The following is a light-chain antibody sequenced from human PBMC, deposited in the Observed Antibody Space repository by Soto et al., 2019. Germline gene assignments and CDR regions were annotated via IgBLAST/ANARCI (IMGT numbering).Light chain of an antibody. J-gene: IGLJ1*01. CDR2: DVS. V-gene: IGLV2-14*03. Sequence: QSALTQPASVSGSPGQSITISCTGTGNDIGGFNFVSWYQQHPGKAPKLIIYDVSDRPSGVSNRFSGSKSGNTASLTISGLQTEDEAAYYCGSYTGTTTLRYVFGTWTKLTVL. CDR3: GSYTGTTTLRYV. CDR1: GNDIGGFNF.